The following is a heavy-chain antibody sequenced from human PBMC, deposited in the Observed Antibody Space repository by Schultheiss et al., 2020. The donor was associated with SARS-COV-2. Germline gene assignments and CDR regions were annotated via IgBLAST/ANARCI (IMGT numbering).Heavy chain of an antibody. Sequence: SVKVSCKASSGTFSRYAISWVRQAPGQGLEWMGGIIPIFGTANYAQKFQGRVTITADESTSTAYMELSSLRSEDTAVYYCARDRYDFWSGYVSYWYFDLCSRRTPVNVSS. CDR2: IIPIFGTA. CDR3: ARDRYDFWSGYVSYWYFDL. CDR1: SGTFSRYA. J-gene: IGHJ2*01. D-gene: IGHD3-3*01. V-gene: IGHV1-69*13.